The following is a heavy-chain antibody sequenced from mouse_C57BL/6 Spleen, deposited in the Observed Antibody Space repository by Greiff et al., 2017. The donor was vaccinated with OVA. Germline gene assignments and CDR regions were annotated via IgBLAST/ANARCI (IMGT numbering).Heavy chain of an antibody. V-gene: IGHV5-9-1*02. CDR3: TRDQGLDDYDGPFDY. Sequence: DVHLVESGEGLVKPGGSLKLSCAASGFTFSSYAMSWVRQTPEKRLEWVAYISSGGDYIYYADTVKGRFTISRDNARNTLYLQMSSLKSEDTAMYYCTRDQGLDDYDGPFDYWGQGTTLTVSS. D-gene: IGHD2-4*01. CDR2: ISSGGDYI. J-gene: IGHJ2*01. CDR1: GFTFSSYA.